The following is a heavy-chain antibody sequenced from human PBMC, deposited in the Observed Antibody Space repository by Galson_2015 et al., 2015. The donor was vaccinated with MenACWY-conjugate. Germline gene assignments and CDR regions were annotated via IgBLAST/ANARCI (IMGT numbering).Heavy chain of an antibody. CDR3: ARGGQYFDSTIWFDP. V-gene: IGHV4-30-2*01. J-gene: IGHJ5*02. CDR2: IHHSGNS. CDR1: GGSISIGSRS. Sequence: TLSLTCAVTGGSISIGSRSWSWLRQPPGKGPEWIGYIHHSGNSLYNPSLKSRVTISLGKSKNQFSLRLNSVTAADTAVYYCARGGQYFDSTIWFDPWGQGIQVTVST. D-gene: IGHD2/OR15-2a*01.